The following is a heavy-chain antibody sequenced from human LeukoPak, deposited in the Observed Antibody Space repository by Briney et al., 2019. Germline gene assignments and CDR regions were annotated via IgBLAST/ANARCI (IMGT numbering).Heavy chain of an antibody. V-gene: IGHV3-53*01. CDR3: ARGGDIVGATRNAFDI. D-gene: IGHD1-26*01. CDR2: MYSGAST. Sequence: PVGSLRLSCAVSGFTVSSNYMSWVRQGPGKGLEWVSLMYSGASTSYADSVKGRFTISRDNSKNTMYLQMNSLTAEDTAVYYCARGGDIVGATRNAFDIWGQGIMVTVSS. CDR1: GFTVSSNY. J-gene: IGHJ3*02.